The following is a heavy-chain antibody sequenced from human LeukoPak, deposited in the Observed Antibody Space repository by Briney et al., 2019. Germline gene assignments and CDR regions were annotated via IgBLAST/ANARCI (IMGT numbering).Heavy chain of an antibody. CDR2: IYYSGST. D-gene: IGHD2-2*01. CDR3: ARVPRDIVVVPAASYYYYYMDV. Sequence: SETLSLTCTVSGGSISSYYWSWIRQPPGKGLEWIGFIYYSGSTNYNPSLKSRVTISVDTSKNQFSLKLSSVTAADTAVYYCARVPRDIVVVPAASYYYYYMDVWGKGTTVTVSS. J-gene: IGHJ6*03. V-gene: IGHV4-59*12. CDR1: GGSISSYY.